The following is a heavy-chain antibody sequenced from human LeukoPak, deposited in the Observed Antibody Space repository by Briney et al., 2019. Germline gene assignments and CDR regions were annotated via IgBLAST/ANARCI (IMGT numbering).Heavy chain of an antibody. CDR2: IKQEGSEK. J-gene: IGHJ3*02. CDR1: GFTFSSYW. Sequence: PGGSLRLSCAASGFTFSSYWMSWVRQAPGKGLEGVANIKQEGSEKYYVDSVKGRFTISRDNAKNSLYLQMNSLRAEDTAVYYCARDLPEGAFDIWGQGTMVTVSS. V-gene: IGHV3-7*01. CDR3: ARDLPEGAFDI.